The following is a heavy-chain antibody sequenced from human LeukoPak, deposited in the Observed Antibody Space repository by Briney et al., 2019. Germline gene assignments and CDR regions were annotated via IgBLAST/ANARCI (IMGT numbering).Heavy chain of an antibody. D-gene: IGHD2-2*01. J-gene: IGHJ4*03. Sequence: GGSLRLSCAASGFTFNNYAMHWVRQVPGKGLEWVSGISWNSDNIGYADSLRGRFTISRDNAKNSLYLQMNSLRPEDTALYYCAKTEGLYCSTTSCSLFDYWGQGTTVTVSS. CDR1: GFTFNNYA. V-gene: IGHV3-9*01. CDR2: ISWNSDNI. CDR3: AKTEGLYCSTTSCSLFDY.